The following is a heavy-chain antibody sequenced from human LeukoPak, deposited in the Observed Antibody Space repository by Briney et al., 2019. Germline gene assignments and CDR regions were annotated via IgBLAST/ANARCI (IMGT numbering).Heavy chain of an antibody. J-gene: IGHJ5*02. CDR1: GYTFTSYG. D-gene: IGHD3-22*01. Sequence: ASVKVSCKASGYTFTSYGISWVRQAPGQGLEWMGWISAYNGNTNYAQKLQGRVTMTTDTSTTTAYMELRSLRSDATAVYYCARDYYDSSGYYQGFDPWGQGTLVTVSS. V-gene: IGHV1-18*01. CDR3: ARDYYDSSGYYQGFDP. CDR2: ISAYNGNT.